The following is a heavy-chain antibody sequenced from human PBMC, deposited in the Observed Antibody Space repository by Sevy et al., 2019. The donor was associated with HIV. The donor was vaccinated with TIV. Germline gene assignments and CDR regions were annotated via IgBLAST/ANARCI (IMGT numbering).Heavy chain of an antibody. Sequence: SETLSLTCTVSGGSISSYYWSWIRQPPGKGLEWIGYIYYSGSTNYNPSLKSRVTISVDTSKNQFSLKLSSMTAADTAVYYCARRESDYYDSSGYYYYYMDVWGKGTTVTVSS. V-gene: IGHV4-59*01. D-gene: IGHD3-22*01. J-gene: IGHJ6*03. CDR3: ARRESDYYDSSGYYYYYMDV. CDR1: GGSISSYY. CDR2: IYYSGST.